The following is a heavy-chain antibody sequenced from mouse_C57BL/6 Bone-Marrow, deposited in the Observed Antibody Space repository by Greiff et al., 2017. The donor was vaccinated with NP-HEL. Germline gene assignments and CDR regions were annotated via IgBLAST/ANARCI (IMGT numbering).Heavy chain of an antibody. Sequence: EVNVVESGGGLVKPGGSLKLSCAASGFTFSDYGMHWVRQAPEKGLEWVAYISSGSSTIYYADTVKGRFTISRDNAKNTLFLQMTSLRSEDTAMYYCARATETAQATGFPYWGQGTLVTVSA. V-gene: IGHV5-17*01. J-gene: IGHJ3*01. CDR3: ARATETAQATGFPY. CDR1: GFTFSDYG. D-gene: IGHD3-2*02. CDR2: ISSGSSTI.